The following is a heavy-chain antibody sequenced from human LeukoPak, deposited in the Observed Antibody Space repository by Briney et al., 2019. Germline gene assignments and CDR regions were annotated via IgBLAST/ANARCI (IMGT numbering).Heavy chain of an antibody. CDR1: GFTFSSYA. D-gene: IGHD6-19*01. Sequence: GGSLRLSCAASGFTFSSYAMSWVRQAPGKGLEWVSAISGSGGSTYYADSVKGRFTISRDNSKNTLYLQMKSLRAEDTAVYYCAKDGYSSGWFEFFDYWGQGTLVTVSS. J-gene: IGHJ4*02. CDR2: ISGSGGST. V-gene: IGHV3-23*01. CDR3: AKDGYSSGWFEFFDY.